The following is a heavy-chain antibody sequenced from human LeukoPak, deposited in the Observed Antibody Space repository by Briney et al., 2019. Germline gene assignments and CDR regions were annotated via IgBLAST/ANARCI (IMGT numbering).Heavy chain of an antibody. CDR2: INPYSGDT. CDR1: GYTLTGYY. CDR3: ARVAMSGIGSDGF. Sequence: ASVKVSCKASGYTLTGYYVHWVRHAPGQGLEWMGWINPYSGDTNYAQKFQGRVTMTRDTSIRTAYMELSSLKSDDTAVYYCARVAMSGIGSDGFWGQGTLVTASS. J-gene: IGHJ4*02. D-gene: IGHD5-24*01. V-gene: IGHV1-2*02.